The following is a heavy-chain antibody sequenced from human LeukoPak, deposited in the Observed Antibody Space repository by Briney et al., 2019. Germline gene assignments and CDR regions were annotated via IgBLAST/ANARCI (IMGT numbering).Heavy chain of an antibody. V-gene: IGHV3-74*01. CDR3: ARTVFHFDY. CDR1: GFTFSSYW. J-gene: IGHJ4*02. Sequence: GGSLRLSCAASGFTFSSYWMHWGRQAPGKGLAWVSRINSDGSSISYADSVKGRFTISRDNAKNTLYLQMNSLRAEDTAVYYCARTVFHFDYWGQGKMVTVSS. CDR2: INSDGSSI. D-gene: IGHD3-3*01.